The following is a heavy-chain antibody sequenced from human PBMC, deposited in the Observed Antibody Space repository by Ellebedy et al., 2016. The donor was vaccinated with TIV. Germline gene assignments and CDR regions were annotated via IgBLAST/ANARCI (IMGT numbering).Heavy chain of an antibody. J-gene: IGHJ4*02. CDR1: GGSISGYY. CDR3: ARGGASSKWLDN. V-gene: IGHV4-59*01. Sequence: MPSETLSLTCTVSGGSISGYYWSRIRQPPGKGLEWIGYIYYSGSTNCNPSLRGRVTISVDTSKNQFSLSLSSVTAADTAVYHCARGGASSKWLDNWGQGALVTVSS. D-gene: IGHD6-13*01. CDR2: IYYSGST.